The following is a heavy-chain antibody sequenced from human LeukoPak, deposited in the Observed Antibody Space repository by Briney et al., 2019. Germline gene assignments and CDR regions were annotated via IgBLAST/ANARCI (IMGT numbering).Heavy chain of an antibody. Sequence: ASVKVSCEASGYTFTSYGISWVRQAPGQGLEWMGWISAYNGNTNYAQKLQGRVTMTTDTSTSTAYMELRSLRSDDTAVYYCARVSAYSSSWYNYYYYMDVWGKGTTVTVSS. CDR3: ARVSAYSSSWYNYYYYMDV. D-gene: IGHD6-13*01. J-gene: IGHJ6*03. CDR2: ISAYNGNT. CDR1: GYTFTSYG. V-gene: IGHV1-18*01.